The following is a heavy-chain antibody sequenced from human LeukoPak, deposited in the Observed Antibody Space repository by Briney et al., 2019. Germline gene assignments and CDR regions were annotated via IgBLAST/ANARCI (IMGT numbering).Heavy chain of an antibody. CDR2: IRYDGSNK. V-gene: IGHV3-30*02. CDR1: GFTFSSYG. Sequence: GGSLRLSCAASGFTFSSYGMHWVRQAPGKGLEWVAFIRYDGSNKYYADSVKGRFTISRDNSKNTLYLQMNSLGAEDTAVYYCARDAGYGYDRFDYWGQGTQVTVSS. D-gene: IGHD5-18*01. CDR3: ARDAGYGYDRFDY. J-gene: IGHJ4*02.